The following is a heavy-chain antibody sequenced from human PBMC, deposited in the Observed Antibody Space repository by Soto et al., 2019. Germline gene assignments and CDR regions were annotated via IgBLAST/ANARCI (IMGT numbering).Heavy chain of an antibody. CDR3: VREGHYYFDY. Sequence: GSLRLSCAASGFTFSAYEMHWVRQAPGQGLEWVSYISKSGGTTYYADSMKGRFTISRDDAKNSVYLQMSSLRPEDMAVYKCVREGHYYFDYWGQGALVTVSS. V-gene: IGHV3-48*03. CDR1: GFTFSAYE. CDR2: ISKSGGTT. J-gene: IGHJ4*02.